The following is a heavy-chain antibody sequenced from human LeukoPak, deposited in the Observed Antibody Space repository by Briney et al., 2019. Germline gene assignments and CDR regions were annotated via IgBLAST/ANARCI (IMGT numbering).Heavy chain of an antibody. V-gene: IGHV4-4*07. J-gene: IGHJ4*02. CDR2: IDTSGNT. D-gene: IGHD5-18*01. Sequence: SETLSLTCTVSGGSISSYYWSWIRQPAGKGLEWIGRIDTSGNTNYKPSLKSRVTMSVDTSKNQFSLKLSSVTAADTAVYYCASARYSYGTYDYWGQGTLVTVSS. CDR1: GGSISSYY. CDR3: ASARYSYGTYDY.